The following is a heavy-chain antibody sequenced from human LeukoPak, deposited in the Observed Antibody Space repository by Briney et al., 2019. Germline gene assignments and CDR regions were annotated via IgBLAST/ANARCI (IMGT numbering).Heavy chain of an antibody. J-gene: IGHJ3*02. CDR1: GFTFSSYS. CDR3: ATSLLSAGRAFDI. Sequence: GGSLRLSCAASGFTFSSYSMNGVRQAPGRGLEWVSSISSSGSYIYYADSVKGRFTISRDNAKNSLYLQMNSLRAEDTAVYYCATSLLSAGRAFDIWGQGTMVTVSS. D-gene: IGHD1-26*01. V-gene: IGHV3-21*01. CDR2: ISSSGSYI.